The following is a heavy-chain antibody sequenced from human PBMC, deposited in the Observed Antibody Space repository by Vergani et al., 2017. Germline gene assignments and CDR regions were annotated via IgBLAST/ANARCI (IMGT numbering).Heavy chain of an antibody. Sequence: QVQLVQSGAEVKKPGASVKVSCKASGYTFTSYYMHWVRQAPGQGLEWMGIINPSGGSTNYAQKFQGRVTMTRDTSTRTVYMELSSLISEDTAAYYCTRGGRRVPATNNWFDPWGQGTLVTVSS. CDR2: INPSGGST. D-gene: IGHD2-2*01. CDR1: GYTFTSYY. J-gene: IGHJ5*02. CDR3: TRGGRRVPATNNWFDP. V-gene: IGHV1-46*01.